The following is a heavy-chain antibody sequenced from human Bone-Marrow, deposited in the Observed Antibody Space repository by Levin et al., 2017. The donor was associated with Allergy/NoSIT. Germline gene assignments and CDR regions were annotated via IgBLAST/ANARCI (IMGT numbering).Heavy chain of an antibody. CDR2: IYSSGTT. Sequence: PSETLSLTCTVSGGSIDSTSHYWAWIRQPPGKGLEWIGSIYSSGTTYYNPSLQSRVTISVDTSKKQSSLRLTSVTAADTAVYYCAADIAINWFFSWGQGTLVTVSS. CDR1: GGSIDSTSHY. J-gene: IGHJ5*01. V-gene: IGHV4-39*01. D-gene: IGHD2-21*01. CDR3: AADIAINWFFS.